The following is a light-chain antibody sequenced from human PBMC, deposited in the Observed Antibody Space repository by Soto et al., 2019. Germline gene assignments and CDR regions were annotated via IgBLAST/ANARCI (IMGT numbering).Light chain of an antibody. Sequence: EIVLTQSPGTLSLSPGERATLSCRASQSVTYSFLAWYQQKPGQAPRLLIYGASSTATGIPDRFSGSGSGTVFTLTISRLEPEYFAVYYCHQYGTSTWTFGQGTKVEIK. J-gene: IGKJ1*01. V-gene: IGKV3-20*01. CDR1: QSVTYSF. CDR3: HQYGTSTWT. CDR2: GAS.